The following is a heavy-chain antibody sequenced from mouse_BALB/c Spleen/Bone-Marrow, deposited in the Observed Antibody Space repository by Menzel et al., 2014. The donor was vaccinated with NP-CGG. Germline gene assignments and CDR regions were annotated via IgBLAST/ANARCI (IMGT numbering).Heavy chain of an antibody. J-gene: IGHJ4*01. Sequence: EVQLQQSGAELVKPGASVKLSCTASGFNIKDTYMHWVKQRPEQGLEWIGRIDPANGNTKYDPKFQGKATITADTSSNTAYLQLSSLTSEDTAVYYGSSYAMYYWGQGTSVTVAS. CDR3: SSYAMYY. V-gene: IGHV14-3*02. CDR2: IDPANGNT. CDR1: GFNIKDTY.